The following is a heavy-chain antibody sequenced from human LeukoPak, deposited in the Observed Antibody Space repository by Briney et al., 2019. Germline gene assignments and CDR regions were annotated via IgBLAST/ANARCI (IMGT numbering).Heavy chain of an antibody. D-gene: IGHD3-22*01. V-gene: IGHV4-59*01. CDR2: IYYSGTT. CDR3: ARGGGLAVVVITDDALDI. CDR1: GGSISHYY. J-gene: IGHJ3*02. Sequence: ASETLSLTCTVSGGSISHYYWSWIRQPPGKGLEWIGYIYYSGTTNYNPSLKSRVTISVDTSKNQFSLKLNSVTAADTAVYYCARGGGLAVVVITDDALDIWGQGTMVTVSS.